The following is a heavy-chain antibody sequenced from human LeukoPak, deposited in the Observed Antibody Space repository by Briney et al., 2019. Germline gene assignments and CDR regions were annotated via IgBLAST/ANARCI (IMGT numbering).Heavy chain of an antibody. CDR3: ARGRRWNIAAKIPYYYMDV. CDR2: IYTSGST. Sequence: PSQTLSLTCTVSGGSISSNSYYWSWIRQPAGKGLEWIGRIYTSGSTDYNPSLKSRVTISKDTSKNEFSLKLSSVTAADTAVYYCARGRRWNIAAKIPYYYMDVWGKGTTVTVSS. V-gene: IGHV4-61*02. CDR1: GGSISSNSYY. J-gene: IGHJ6*03. D-gene: IGHD6-13*01.